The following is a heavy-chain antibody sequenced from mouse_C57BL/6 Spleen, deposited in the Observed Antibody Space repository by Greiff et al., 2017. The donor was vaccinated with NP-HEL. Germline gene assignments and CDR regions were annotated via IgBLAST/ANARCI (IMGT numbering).Heavy chain of an antibody. J-gene: IGHJ4*01. V-gene: IGHV5-17*01. CDR2: ISSGSSTI. Sequence: EVHLVESGGGLVKPGGSLKLSCAASGFTFSDYGMHWVRQAPEKGLEWVAYISSGSSTIYYADTVKGRFTISRDNAKNTLFLQMTSLRSEDTAMYYCARRSYYYGNPYYAMDYWGQGTSVTVSS. CDR3: ARRSYYYGNPYYAMDY. D-gene: IGHD2-1*01. CDR1: GFTFSDYG.